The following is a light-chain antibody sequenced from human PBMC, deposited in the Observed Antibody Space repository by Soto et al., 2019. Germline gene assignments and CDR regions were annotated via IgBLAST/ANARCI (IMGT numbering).Light chain of an antibody. CDR3: CSYAGSRTWV. Sequence: QSALTQPASVSGSPGQSITISCTGTSSDVGSYNLVSWYQQHPGKAPKLMIYEGSKRPSGVSNRFSGSKSGNTASLTISGLQAEDEADSYCCSYAGSRTWVFGGGTKLTVL. V-gene: IGLV2-23*01. CDR1: SSDVGSYNL. CDR2: EGS. J-gene: IGLJ3*02.